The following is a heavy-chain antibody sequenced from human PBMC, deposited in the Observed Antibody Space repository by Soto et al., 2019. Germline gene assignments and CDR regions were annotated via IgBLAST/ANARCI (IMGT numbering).Heavy chain of an antibody. CDR2: IYWDDDR. D-gene: IGHD2-15*01. V-gene: IGHV2-5*02. J-gene: IGHJ5*01. CDR3: ASRANYSASWDVGWFES. CDR1: GFSLTKSGVG. Sequence: QITLKESGPTLVEPTQTLTLTCSFSGFSLTKSGVGVGWFRQAPGKALECLGIIYWDDDRRYNPSLKTRLTIKKDTSTTPVVLTMSYMQPLDTGPYYCASRANYSASWDVGWFESWGQGNPVTV.